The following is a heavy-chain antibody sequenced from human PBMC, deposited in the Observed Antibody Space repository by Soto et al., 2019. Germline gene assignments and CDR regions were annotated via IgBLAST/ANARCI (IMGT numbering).Heavy chain of an antibody. J-gene: IGHJ6*02. CDR2: ISGSGGNT. D-gene: IGHD5-18*01. Sequence: GRSLRLSCAAFGCTFKSYTMNWVRQAPGKGLEWVSSISGSGGNTYYADSVKGRFTISRDNSKSTLYLQMNSLRVEDTAIYYCAKGEYKYGYYYYGMDVWGQGTTVTVSS. CDR1: GCTFKSYT. CDR3: AKGEYKYGYYYYGMDV. V-gene: IGHV3-23*01.